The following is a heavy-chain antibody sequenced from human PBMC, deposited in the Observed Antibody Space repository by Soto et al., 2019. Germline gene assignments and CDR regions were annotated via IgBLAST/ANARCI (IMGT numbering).Heavy chain of an antibody. V-gene: IGHV3-23*01. Sequence: GGSLRLSCAASGLTFSSYAMSWVRQAPGKGLEWVSAISGSGGSTYYADSVKGRFTISRDNSKNTLYLQMNSLRAEDTAVYYCAKDLSPHIVVVVAATADYWGQGTLVTVSS. CDR2: ISGSGGST. J-gene: IGHJ4*02. CDR1: GLTFSSYA. CDR3: AKDLSPHIVVVVAATADY. D-gene: IGHD2-15*01.